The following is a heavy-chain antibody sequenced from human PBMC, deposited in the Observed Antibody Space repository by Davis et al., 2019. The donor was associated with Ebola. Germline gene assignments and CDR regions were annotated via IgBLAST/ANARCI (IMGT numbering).Heavy chain of an antibody. D-gene: IGHD2-2*01. Sequence: SVKVSCKASGGTFSSYAISWVRQAPGQGLEWMGGIIPILGIANYAQKFQGRVTITADESTSTAYMELSSLRSEDTAVYYCARGGGYQLYYYYYMDVWGKGTKVTVSS. V-gene: IGHV1-69*10. CDR2: IIPILGIA. CDR3: ARGGGYQLYYYYYMDV. CDR1: GGTFSSYA. J-gene: IGHJ6*03.